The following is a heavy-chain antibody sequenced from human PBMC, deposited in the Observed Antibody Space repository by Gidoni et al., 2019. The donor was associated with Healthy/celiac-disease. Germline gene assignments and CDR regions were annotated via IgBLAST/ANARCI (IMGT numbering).Heavy chain of an antibody. CDR2: IKQDGSEK. V-gene: IGHV3-7*03. CDR3: ARDKITAAVYWYFDL. D-gene: IGHD6-13*01. CDR1: GFTFSSYW. Sequence: EVQLVESGGGLVQPGGSLRLSCAASGFTFSSYWMSWVRQAPGKGLGWVANIKQDGSEKYYVDAVKGRFTISRDNAKNSLYLQMNSLRAEDTAVYYCARDKITAAVYWYFDLWGRGTLVTVSS. J-gene: IGHJ2*01.